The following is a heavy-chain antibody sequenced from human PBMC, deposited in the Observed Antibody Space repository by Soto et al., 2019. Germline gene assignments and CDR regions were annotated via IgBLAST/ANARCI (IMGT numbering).Heavy chain of an antibody. CDR2: ISSSSSTI. V-gene: IGHV3-48*01. Sequence: GGSLRLSCAASGFTFSSYSMNWVRQAPGKGLEWVSYISSSSSTIYYADSVKGRFTISRDNAKNSLYLQMNSLRAEDTAVYYCASPKRPCIAARGDSCYYREVWGKGTRVTVSS. CDR3: ASPKRPCIAARGDSCYYREV. D-gene: IGHD6-6*01. J-gene: IGHJ6*03. CDR1: GFTFSSYS.